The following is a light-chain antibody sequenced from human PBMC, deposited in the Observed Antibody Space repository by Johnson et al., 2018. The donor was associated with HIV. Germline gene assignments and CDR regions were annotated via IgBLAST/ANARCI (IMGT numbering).Light chain of an antibody. CDR2: ENN. J-gene: IGLJ1*01. Sequence: SVLTQPPSVSAAPGQKVTISCSGSSSDMGNYAVSWYQPLPGTAPKLLIYENNKRPSGIPDRFSGSKSGTSASLGITGLQTGDEADYYCGTWDSSLSADVFGTETKVTVL. CDR3: GTWDSSLSADV. V-gene: IGLV1-51*02. CDR1: SSDMGNYA.